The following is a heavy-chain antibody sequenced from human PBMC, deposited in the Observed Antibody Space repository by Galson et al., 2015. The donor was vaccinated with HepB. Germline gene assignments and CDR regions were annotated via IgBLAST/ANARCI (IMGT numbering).Heavy chain of an antibody. J-gene: IGHJ4*02. CDR1: GFTFSSYS. Sequence: SLRLSCAASGFTFSSYSMNWVRQAPGKGLEWVSSISSSSSYIYYADSVKGRFTISRDNAKNSLYLQMNSLRAEDTAVYYCARGLLLGYSYLGSGYYFDYWGQGTLVTVSS. CDR3: ARGLLLGYSYLGSGYYFDY. V-gene: IGHV3-21*01. D-gene: IGHD5-18*01. CDR2: ISSSSSYI.